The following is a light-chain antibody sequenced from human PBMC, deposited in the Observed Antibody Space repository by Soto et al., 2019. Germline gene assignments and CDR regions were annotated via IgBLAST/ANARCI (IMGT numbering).Light chain of an antibody. J-gene: IGKJ1*01. CDR1: QSVSSSY. Sequence: EIVLTQSPGTLSLSPGERATLSCRASQSVSSSYLAWNQQKPSQAPRLLIYGASKKATGIPDRFSGSESGTDFTLTISRLEPEDFAVYYCQQYGSSPRTFGQGTKVDI. V-gene: IGKV3-20*01. CDR2: GAS. CDR3: QQYGSSPRT.